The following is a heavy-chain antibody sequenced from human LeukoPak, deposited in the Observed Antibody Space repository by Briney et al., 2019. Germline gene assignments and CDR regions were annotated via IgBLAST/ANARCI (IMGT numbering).Heavy chain of an antibody. CDR1: GGSISSYY. J-gene: IGHJ4*02. CDR3: ARDKFGDLDY. CDR2: IYYSGST. V-gene: IGHV4-59*01. Sequence: SETLSLSCTVSGGSISSYYWSWIRQPPGKGLEWIGYIYYSGSTNYNPSLKSRVTISVDTSKNQFSLKLSSVTAADTAVYYCARDKFGDLDYWGQGTLVTVSS. D-gene: IGHD3-10*01.